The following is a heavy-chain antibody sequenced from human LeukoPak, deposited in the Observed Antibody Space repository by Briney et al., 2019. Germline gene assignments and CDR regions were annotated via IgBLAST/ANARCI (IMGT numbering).Heavy chain of an antibody. CDR1: GYTFTGYY. Sequence: GASVKVSCKASGYTFTGYYIHWVRQAPGQGLEWMGWINPNSGGTNYAQKFQGRVTMTRDTSISTAYMELSRLRSDDTAVYYCARGGLRLSLYFDYWGQGTLVTVSS. CDR2: INPNSGGT. CDR3: ARGGLRLSLYFDY. V-gene: IGHV1-2*02. J-gene: IGHJ4*02. D-gene: IGHD5-12*01.